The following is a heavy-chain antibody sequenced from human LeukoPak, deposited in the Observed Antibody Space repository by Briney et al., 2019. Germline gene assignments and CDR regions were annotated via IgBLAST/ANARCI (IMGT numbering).Heavy chain of an antibody. CDR2: ISAYNGNT. CDR3: ARDGAVAGSGSSGY. Sequence: GASVKVSCKASGYTFTSYGISWVRQAPGQGLEWMGWISAYNGNTNYAQKLQGRVTMTTDTSTSTAYMELRSLRSDDTAVYYCARDGAVAGSGSSGYWGQGTLVTVSS. J-gene: IGHJ4*02. CDR1: GYTFTSYG. D-gene: IGHD6-19*01. V-gene: IGHV1-18*01.